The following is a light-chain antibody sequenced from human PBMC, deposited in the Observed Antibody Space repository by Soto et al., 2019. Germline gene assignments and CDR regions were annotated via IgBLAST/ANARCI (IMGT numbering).Light chain of an antibody. J-gene: IGLJ2*01. Sequence: SYELTQPPSVSVSPGQTASITCSGDKLGDKYACWYQQKPGQSPVLVIYQDKKRPSGIPERFSGSNSGNTATLTISGTQAMDEADYYCQARDSGTSEVFGGGTKLTVL. CDR3: QARDSGTSEV. CDR1: KLGDKY. CDR2: QDK. V-gene: IGLV3-1*01.